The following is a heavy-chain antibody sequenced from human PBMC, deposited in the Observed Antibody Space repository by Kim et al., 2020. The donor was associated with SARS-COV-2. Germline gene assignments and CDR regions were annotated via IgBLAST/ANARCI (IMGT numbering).Heavy chain of an antibody. V-gene: IGHV1-18*04. D-gene: IGHD3-3*01. Sequence: ASVKVSCKASGYTFTSYGISWVRQAPGQGLEWMGWISAYNGNTNYAQKLQGRVTMTTDTSTSTAYMELRSLRSDDTAVYYCASGKPGFLEWNYYYYYGMDVWGQGTTVTVSS. CDR2: ISAYNGNT. CDR1: GYTFTSYG. CDR3: ASGKPGFLEWNYYYYYGMDV. J-gene: IGHJ6*02.